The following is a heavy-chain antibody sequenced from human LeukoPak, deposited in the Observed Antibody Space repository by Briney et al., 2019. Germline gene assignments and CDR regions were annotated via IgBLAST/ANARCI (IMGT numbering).Heavy chain of an antibody. CDR2: ISSSGSTI. CDR3: ARDYRLLYYYYYMDV. J-gene: IGHJ6*03. CDR1: GFTFSSYE. V-gene: IGHV3-48*03. D-gene: IGHD2/OR15-2a*01. Sequence: PGGSLRLSCAASGFTFSSYEMNWVRQAPGKGLEWVSYISSSGSTIYYADSVKGRFTISRDNVKNSLYLQMNSLRAEDTAVYYCARDYRLLYYYYYMDVWGKGTTVTVSS.